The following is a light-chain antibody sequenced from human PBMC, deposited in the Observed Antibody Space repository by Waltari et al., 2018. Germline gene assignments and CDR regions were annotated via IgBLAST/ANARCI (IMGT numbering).Light chain of an antibody. Sequence: SYVLTQPPSVSVAPGKTARIPCGGNDIGTRSVHWYPQKPGPAPVPVVLDDSDRPSGIPERFSGSNSANTATLTISRVEAGDEADYYCHVWDTRTDHVVFGGGTKLTVL. J-gene: IGLJ2*01. CDR2: DDS. CDR3: HVWDTRTDHVV. CDR1: DIGTRS. V-gene: IGLV3-21*03.